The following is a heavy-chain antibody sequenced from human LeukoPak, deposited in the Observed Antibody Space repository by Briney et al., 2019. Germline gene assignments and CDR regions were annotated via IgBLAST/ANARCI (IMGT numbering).Heavy chain of an antibody. Sequence: PSETLSLTCTVSGGSISSSSYSWGWIRQPPGKGLEWIGTISDSGNTYYNPSLRSRVTISEDTSKNQFSLKLTSVTAADTAVYYCARQGDGGRAYDHWGQGILVTV. CDR3: ARQGDGGRAYDH. D-gene: IGHD4-23*01. J-gene: IGHJ4*02. CDR2: ISDSGNT. V-gene: IGHV4-39*01. CDR1: GGSISSSSYS.